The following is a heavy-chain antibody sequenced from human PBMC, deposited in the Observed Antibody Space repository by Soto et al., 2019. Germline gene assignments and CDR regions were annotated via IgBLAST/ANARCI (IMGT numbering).Heavy chain of an antibody. CDR3: AHNRIVASAGTGYFDF. CDR1: GFALSTYGEA. D-gene: IGHD6-13*01. Sequence: QITLKESGPTLVKPTQTLTLSCTFSGFALSTYGEAVTWIRQPPGKALEWIVLIYWDDDKRYRPSLKSRLTITKDTSKTQVVLTMTNMGPVETATYYCAHNRIVASAGTGYFDFGGQGTLVSVSS. V-gene: IGHV2-5*02. J-gene: IGHJ4*02. CDR2: IYWDDDK.